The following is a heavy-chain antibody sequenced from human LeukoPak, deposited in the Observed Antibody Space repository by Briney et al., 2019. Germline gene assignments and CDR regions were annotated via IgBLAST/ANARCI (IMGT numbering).Heavy chain of an antibody. CDR1: DASISSYY. V-gene: IGHV4-4*07. D-gene: IGHD3-10*01. CDR2: ISSSGST. J-gene: IGHJ4*02. CDR3: AREVYYYSSGSYYNFDY. Sequence: TDTLSLTCTVSDASISSYYWSWVRQPAGKGLEWIGHISSSGSTNYNPSLKTRVIMTVDTSKNHFSLKPSSVTAADTAVYYCAREVYYYSSGSYYNFDYWGQGTLVTVSS.